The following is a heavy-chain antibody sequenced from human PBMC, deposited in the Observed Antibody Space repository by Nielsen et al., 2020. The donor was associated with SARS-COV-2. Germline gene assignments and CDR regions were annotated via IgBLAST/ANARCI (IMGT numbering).Heavy chain of an antibody. CDR2: IYYSGST. Sequence: WIRQPPGKGLEWIGYIYYSGSTYYNPSLKSRVTISVDTSKNQFSLKLSSVTAADTAVYYCVRVRAGYYDILTGYSYFDYWGQGTLVTVSS. V-gene: IGHV4-31*02. D-gene: IGHD3-9*01. J-gene: IGHJ4*02. CDR3: VRVRAGYYDILTGYSYFDY.